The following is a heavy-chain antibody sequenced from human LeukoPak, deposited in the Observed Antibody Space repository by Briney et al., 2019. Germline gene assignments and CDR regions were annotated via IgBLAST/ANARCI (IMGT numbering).Heavy chain of an antibody. D-gene: IGHD3-16*01. CDR3: ARNFLHLGG. Sequence: GGSLRLSCAASGFTFCNFWMHGVRQAPGERVVCFSRINTDGSRISYVDSVKGRFTISRDNAKNTLYLQMNSLRAEDTAVYYCARNFLHLGGWGQGTMVIVSS. CDR1: GFTFCNFW. CDR2: INTDGSRI. J-gene: IGHJ3*01. V-gene: IGHV3-74*01.